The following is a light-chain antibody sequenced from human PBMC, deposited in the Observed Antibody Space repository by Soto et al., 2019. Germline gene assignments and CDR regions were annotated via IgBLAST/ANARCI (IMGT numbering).Light chain of an antibody. V-gene: IGLV2-14*01. J-gene: IGLJ2*01. CDR3: SSYTSSSTLVV. Sequence: QSALPQPASVSGSPGQSITISCTGTSSDVGGYNYVSWYQQHPGKAPKLMIYEVSNRPSGVSNRFSGSKSGNTASLTISGLQAEDEADYYRSSYTSSSTLVVFGGGTKLTVL. CDR2: EVS. CDR1: SSDVGGYNY.